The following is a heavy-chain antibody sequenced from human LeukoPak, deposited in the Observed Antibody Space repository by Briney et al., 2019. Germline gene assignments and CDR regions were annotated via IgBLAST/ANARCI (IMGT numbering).Heavy chain of an antibody. V-gene: IGHV3-23*01. CDR1: GFTFSSYA. Sequence: GGSLRLSCAASGFTFSSYAMSWLRQAPGKGLESVSAISGSGGSTYYADSVKGRFTISRDNSKNTLYLQMNSLRAEDTAVYYCAKPRLKSGYYLFDYWGQGTLVTVSS. J-gene: IGHJ4*02. D-gene: IGHD3-22*01. CDR2: ISGSGGST. CDR3: AKPRLKSGYYLFDY.